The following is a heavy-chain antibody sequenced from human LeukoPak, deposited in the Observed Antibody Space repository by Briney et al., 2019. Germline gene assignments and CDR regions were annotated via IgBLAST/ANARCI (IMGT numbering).Heavy chain of an antibody. Sequence: GGSLRLSCVASGFTFSSYWMHWVRQDPRKGLVWVSRINGDGRNINYADSVRGRFTISRDNAKNTLYLQMNTLRVEDTAVYYRTRDLMDYDVSTGLHHYYMDVWGQGTTVTVSS. J-gene: IGHJ6*02. V-gene: IGHV3-74*01. D-gene: IGHD3-9*01. CDR3: TRDLMDYDVSTGLHHYYMDV. CDR1: GFTFSSYW. CDR2: INGDGRNI.